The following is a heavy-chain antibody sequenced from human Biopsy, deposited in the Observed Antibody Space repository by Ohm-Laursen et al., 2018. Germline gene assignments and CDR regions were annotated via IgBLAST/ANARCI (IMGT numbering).Heavy chain of an antibody. CDR1: GFTFSSFS. D-gene: IGHD6-6*01. J-gene: IGHJ6*02. V-gene: IGHV3-21*01. CDR2: INEVSSHI. Sequence: SLRLSCAASGFTFSSFSMNWVRQAPGKGLEWISYINEVSSHIYDADSVRGRFIFASDIATSSLYLQLNILRVEDPAVYYFARDSSRRAREGGMDVWGQGTTVTVSS. CDR3: ARDSSRRAREGGMDV.